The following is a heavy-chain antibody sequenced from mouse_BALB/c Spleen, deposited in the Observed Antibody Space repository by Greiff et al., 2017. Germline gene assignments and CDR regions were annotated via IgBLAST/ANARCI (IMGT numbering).Heavy chain of an antibody. D-gene: IGHD1-1*01. V-gene: IGHV5-9-4*01. J-gene: IGHJ4*01. Sequence: EVQLVESGGGLVKPGGSLKLSCAASGFTFSSYAMSWVRQSPEKRLEWVAEISSGGSYTYYPDTVTGRFTISRDNAKNTLYLEMSSLRSEDTAMYYCARATVVATDYYAMDYWGQGTSVTVSS. CDR1: GFTFSSYA. CDR2: ISSGGSYT. CDR3: ARATVVATDYYAMDY.